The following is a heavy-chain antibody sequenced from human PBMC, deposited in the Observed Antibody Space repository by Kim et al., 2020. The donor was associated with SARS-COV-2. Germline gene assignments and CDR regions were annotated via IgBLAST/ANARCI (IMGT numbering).Heavy chain of an antibody. V-gene: IGHV1-3*01. J-gene: IGHJ5*02. CDR2: INAGNGNT. CDR3: ARTGRLLWFGRSNNWFDP. D-gene: IGHD3-10*01. Sequence: ASVKVSCKASGYTFTSYAMHWVRQAPGQRLEWMGWINAGNGNTKYSQKFQGRVTITRDTSASTAYMELSSLRSEDTAVYYCARTGRLLWFGRSNNWFDPWGQGTLVTVS. CDR1: GYTFTSYA.